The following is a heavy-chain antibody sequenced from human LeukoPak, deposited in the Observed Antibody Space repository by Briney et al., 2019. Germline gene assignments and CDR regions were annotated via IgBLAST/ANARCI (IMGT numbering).Heavy chain of an antibody. CDR1: GFTSSSYA. CDR3: AKVGTTVTTYYYYYMDV. CDR2: SSGSGSST. V-gene: IGHV3-23*01. Sequence: PGGSLRLSCAASGFTSSSYAMSWVRQAPGKGLEWVSASSGSGSSTYCADSVKGRFTISRDNSRNTLYLQMNSLRAEDTAVYYCAKVGTTVTTYYYYYMDVWGKGTTVTVSS. J-gene: IGHJ6*03. D-gene: IGHD4-17*01.